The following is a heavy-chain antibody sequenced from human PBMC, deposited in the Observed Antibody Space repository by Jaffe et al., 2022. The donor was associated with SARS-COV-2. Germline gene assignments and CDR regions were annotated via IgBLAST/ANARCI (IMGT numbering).Heavy chain of an antibody. CDR1: GFTFSRHW. D-gene: IGHD3-10*01. V-gene: IGHV3-7*01. CDR2: IKEDGSDK. Sequence: EVQLVESGGGLVQPGGSLRLSCAASGFTFSRHWMNWVRQTPGKGLEWVANIKEDGSDKYYVDSVKGRFTISRDNTNNSLYLQMNSLRAEDTAVYYCVRGSSHWGQGTLVTVSS. J-gene: IGHJ4*02. CDR3: VRGSSH.